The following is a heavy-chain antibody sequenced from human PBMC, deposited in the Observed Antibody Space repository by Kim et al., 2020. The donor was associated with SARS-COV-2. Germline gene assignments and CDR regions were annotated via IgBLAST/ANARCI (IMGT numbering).Heavy chain of an antibody. CDR1: GFTFSSYG. CDR2: IWYDGSNK. Sequence: GGSLRLSCAASGFTFSSYGMHWVRQAPGKGLEWVAVIWYDGSNKYYADSVKGRFTISRDNSKNTLYLQMNSLRAEDTAVYYCAKDLVSSWDAGSASYYYGVGVWGQETTLSVSS. CDR3: AKDLVSSWDAGSASYYYGVGV. D-gene: IGHD6-6*01. V-gene: IGHV3-33*06. J-gene: IGHJ6*02.